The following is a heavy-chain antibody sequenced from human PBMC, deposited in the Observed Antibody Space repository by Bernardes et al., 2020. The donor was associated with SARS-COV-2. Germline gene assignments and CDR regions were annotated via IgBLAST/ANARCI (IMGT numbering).Heavy chain of an antibody. CDR3: ARAGAPWALPIVVVPAAMGFGNANWFDP. CDR1: GGSISSSSYY. CDR2: IYYSGST. D-gene: IGHD2-2*01. V-gene: IGHV4-39*07. Sequence: SETLSLTCTVSGGSISSSSYYWGWIRQPPGKGLEWIGSIYYSGSTYYNPSLKSRVTISVDTSKNQFSLKLSSVTAADTAVYYCARAGAPWALPIVVVPAAMGFGNANWFDPWGQGTLVTVSS. J-gene: IGHJ5*02.